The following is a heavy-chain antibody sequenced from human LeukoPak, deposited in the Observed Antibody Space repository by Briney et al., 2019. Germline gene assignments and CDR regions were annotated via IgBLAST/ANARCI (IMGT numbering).Heavy chain of an antibody. Sequence: ASVKVSCKVSGYTFCDYYIHWVRHAPGHGLEWMGWTSPKSGDTRYTQRFQGRVTMTRDTSISTVYMELDRLTFDDTALYYCARDNYGTLDYWGQGTLVTVSS. CDR1: GYTFCDYY. CDR3: ARDNYGTLDY. D-gene: IGHD4-11*01. V-gene: IGHV1-2*02. J-gene: IGHJ4*02. CDR2: TSPKSGDT.